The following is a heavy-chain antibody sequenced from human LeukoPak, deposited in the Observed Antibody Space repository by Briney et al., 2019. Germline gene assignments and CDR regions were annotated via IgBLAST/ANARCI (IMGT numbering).Heavy chain of an antibody. CDR2: IYSGGST. CDR3: ARSVATTRRVDY. D-gene: IGHD5-12*01. J-gene: IGHJ4*02. Sequence: PEGSLRLSCAASGFTVSSNYMSWVRQAPGKGLEWVSVIYSGGSTYYADSVKGRFTISRDNSKNTLYLQMNSLRAEDTAVYYCARSVATTRRVDYWGQGTLVTVSS. CDR1: GFTVSSNY. V-gene: IGHV3-53*01.